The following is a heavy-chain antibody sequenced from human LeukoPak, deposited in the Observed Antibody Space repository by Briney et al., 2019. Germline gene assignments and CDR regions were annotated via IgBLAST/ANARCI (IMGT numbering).Heavy chain of an antibody. V-gene: IGHV1-2*02. CDR2: INPNRGGT. Sequence: GSVTDSFMASVYTFTGYYMHGVRQAPGRGVEWMGWINPNRGGTNYVQKFQGRVTMTRETYIRAASMELSRLRSDDTAVYYCARKRSGYYESSGYSHHDAFDIWGQGTMVTVSS. CDR3: ARKRSGYYESSGYSHHDAFDI. J-gene: IGHJ3*02. CDR1: VYTFTGYY. D-gene: IGHD3-22*01.